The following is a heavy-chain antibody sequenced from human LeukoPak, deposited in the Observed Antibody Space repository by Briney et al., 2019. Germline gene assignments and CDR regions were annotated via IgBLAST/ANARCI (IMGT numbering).Heavy chain of an antibody. D-gene: IGHD1-26*01. Sequence: SVKVSCKASGGTFSTYAINWVRQAPGQGLEWRGGIIPIFCTAHYAQKFQGRVTITTDESTSTAYMELSSLRSEDTAVYYCARVFARSGEISGSYYYYWGQGTLVTVSS. J-gene: IGHJ4*02. CDR3: ARVFARSGEISGSYYYY. V-gene: IGHV1-69*05. CDR2: IIPIFCTA. CDR1: GGTFSTYA.